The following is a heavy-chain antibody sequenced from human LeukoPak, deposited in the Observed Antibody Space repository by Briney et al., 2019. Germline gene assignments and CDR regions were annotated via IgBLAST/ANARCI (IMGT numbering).Heavy chain of an antibody. CDR2: IRSNGDTA. J-gene: IGHJ4*02. V-gene: IGHV3-23*01. D-gene: IGHD1-1*01. CDR1: GFTFSSIA. CDR3: AKGQELDDGVFDS. Sequence: GGSLRLSCAASGFTFSSIAMTWVRQAPGKGLEWVSTIRSNGDTAYNADSVRGRFAISRDDSKNALFLQMNSLRLEDTAIYYCAKGQELDDGVFDSWGQGTRVTVSS.